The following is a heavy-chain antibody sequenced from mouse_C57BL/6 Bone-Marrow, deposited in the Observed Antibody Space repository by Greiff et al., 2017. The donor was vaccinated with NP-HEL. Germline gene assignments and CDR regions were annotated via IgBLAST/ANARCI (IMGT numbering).Heavy chain of an antibody. CDR1: GYTFTSYD. Sequence: LLQSGPELVKPGASVKLSCKASGYTFTSYDINWVKQRPGQGLEWIGWIYPSDGSTKYNEKFKGKATLTVYTSSSTAYMELHSLTSDDSAVYCCARSVRDWYFDVWGTGTTVTVSS. V-gene: IGHV1-85*01. J-gene: IGHJ1*03. CDR2: IYPSDGST. CDR3: ARSVRDWYFDV.